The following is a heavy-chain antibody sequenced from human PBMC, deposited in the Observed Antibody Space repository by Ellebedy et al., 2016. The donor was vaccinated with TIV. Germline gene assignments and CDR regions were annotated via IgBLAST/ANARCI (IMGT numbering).Heavy chain of an antibody. CDR2: IKSKSESGTI. V-gene: IGHV3-15*07. D-gene: IGHD1-14*01. J-gene: IGHJ4*02. CDR1: GFIFTNGW. Sequence: GESLKISCEGSGFIFTNGWMNWVRQAPGKGLEWVARIKSKSESGTIEYAAPVKDRFIISRDDSKNTVYLQMNNLKTEDTGVYDCTTNGGITWQPRWGQGTLVTVSS. CDR3: TTNGGITWQPR.